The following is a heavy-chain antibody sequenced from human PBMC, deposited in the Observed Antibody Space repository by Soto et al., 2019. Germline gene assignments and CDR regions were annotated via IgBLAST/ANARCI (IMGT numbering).Heavy chain of an antibody. CDR2: LIPILGTT. Sequence: SVKVSCKASGGTFSSYAVSWVRQAPGQGLEWMGGLIPILGTTHYAQKFQGRVTITADESTNTAYMELSSLRSDDTAVYYCARASGYVSGWYHDYWGQGTRVTVSS. CDR1: GGTFSSYA. J-gene: IGHJ4*02. V-gene: IGHV1-69*13. CDR3: ARASGYVSGWYHDY. D-gene: IGHD6-19*01.